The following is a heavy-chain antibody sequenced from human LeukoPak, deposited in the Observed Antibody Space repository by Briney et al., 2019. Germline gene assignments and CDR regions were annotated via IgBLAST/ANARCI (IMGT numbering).Heavy chain of an antibody. CDR3: ARDEDSSGYYYVY. V-gene: IGHV1-69*04. Sequence: ASVKVSCKASGSTFSSYAISWVRQAPGQGLEWMGRIIPILGIANYAQKFQGRVTITADKSTSTAYMELSSLRSEDTAVYYCARDEDSSGYYYVYWGQGTLVTVSS. CDR2: IIPILGIA. D-gene: IGHD3-22*01. J-gene: IGHJ4*02. CDR1: GSTFSSYA.